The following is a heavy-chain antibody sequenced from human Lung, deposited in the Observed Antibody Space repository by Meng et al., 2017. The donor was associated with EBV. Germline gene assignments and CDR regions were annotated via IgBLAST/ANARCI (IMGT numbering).Heavy chain of an antibody. CDR2: ISAYNRNT. CDR3: ARVSDSESSGLDY. Sequence: EQLGQSGAWVKKPGASVKVSCKASGYAFNNYGIRWVRQAPGQGLEWMGWISAYNRNTDYAQKLRGRVIMTTDTSTSTAYLDLRSLTSDDTAVYYCARVSDSESSGLDYWGQGTLVTVSS. J-gene: IGHJ4*02. D-gene: IGHD3-22*01. V-gene: IGHV1-18*01. CDR1: GYAFNNYG.